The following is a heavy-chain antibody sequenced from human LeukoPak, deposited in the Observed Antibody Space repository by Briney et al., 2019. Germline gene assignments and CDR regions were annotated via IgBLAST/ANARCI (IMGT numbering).Heavy chain of an antibody. D-gene: IGHD3-16*01. V-gene: IGHV4-59*11. J-gene: IGHJ4*02. CDR1: GGSISGHY. Sequence: SETLSLTCSVSGGSISGHYWTWIRQPPGKGLEWIGQIHYSGSTEYNPSLKSRVTISVDGTKNHFSLKLTSVTAADTALYYCAGVINWGGNQPFDYWGQGTLVTVSS. CDR2: IHYSGST. CDR3: AGVINWGGNQPFDY.